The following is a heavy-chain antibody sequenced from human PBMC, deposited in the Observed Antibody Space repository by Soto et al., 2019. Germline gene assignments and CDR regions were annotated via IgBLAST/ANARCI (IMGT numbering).Heavy chain of an antibody. CDR3: ATLLPDAIRGKNNWTPRPNYGMDV. V-gene: IGHV1-24*01. CDR2: FDPEDGET. CDR1: GYTLTELS. J-gene: IGHJ6*02. Sequence: ASVKVSCKVSGYTLTELSMHWVRQAPGKGLEWMGGFDPEDGETIYAQKFQGRVTMTEDTSTDTAYMELSSLRSEDTAVYYCATLLPDAIRGKNNWTPRPNYGMDVWGQGTTVTVSS. D-gene: IGHD2-2*02.